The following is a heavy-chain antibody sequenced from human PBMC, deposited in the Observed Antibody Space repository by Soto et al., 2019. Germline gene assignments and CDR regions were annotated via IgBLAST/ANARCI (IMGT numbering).Heavy chain of an antibody. CDR1: GGSPSGYY. J-gene: IGHJ6*02. Sequence: SETLSLSCAVYGGSPSGYYWSWIRQPPGKGLEWIGEINHSGSTNYNPSLKSRVTISVDTSKNQFSLKLSSVTAADTAVYYCARGGRYYDSSGYYYVRNYYHYGMAVWGQGTTVTVSS. CDR3: ARGGRYYDSSGYYYVRNYYHYGMAV. D-gene: IGHD3-22*01. CDR2: INHSGST. V-gene: IGHV4-34*01.